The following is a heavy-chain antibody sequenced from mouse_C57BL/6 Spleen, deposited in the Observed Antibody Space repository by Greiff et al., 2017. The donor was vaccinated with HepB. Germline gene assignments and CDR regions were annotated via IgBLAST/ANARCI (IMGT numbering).Heavy chain of an antibody. Sequence: VQLQQSGAELARPGASVKLSCKASGYTFTSYGISWVKQRTGQGLEWIGEIYPRSGNTYYNEKFKGKATLTADKSSSTAYMELRSLTSEDSAVYVCARRATGVAHWYFDVWGTGTTVTVSS. J-gene: IGHJ1*03. CDR2: IYPRSGNT. D-gene: IGHD1-1*01. CDR3: ARRATGVAHWYFDV. CDR1: GYTFTSYG. V-gene: IGHV1-81*01.